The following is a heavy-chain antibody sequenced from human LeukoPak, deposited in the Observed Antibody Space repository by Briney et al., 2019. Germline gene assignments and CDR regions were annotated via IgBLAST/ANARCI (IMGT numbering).Heavy chain of an antibody. CDR3: AKCYGGNPKTSKHY. V-gene: IGHV3-74*01. Sequence: PGGSLRLSCAASGFTFSSYWMHWVRQAPGKGLVWVSRISSDESSTSYADSVKGRFTISRDNAKNTLYLQMNSLRAEDTAVYYCAKCYGGNPKTSKHYWGQGTLVTVSS. CDR1: GFTFSSYW. CDR2: ISSDESST. D-gene: IGHD4-23*01. J-gene: IGHJ4*02.